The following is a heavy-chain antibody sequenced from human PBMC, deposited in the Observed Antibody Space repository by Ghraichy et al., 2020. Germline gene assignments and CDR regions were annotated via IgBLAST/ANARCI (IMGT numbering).Heavy chain of an antibody. CDR3: ARGGGGTWYYFDY. D-gene: IGHD2-15*01. J-gene: IGHJ4*02. V-gene: IGHV4-59*01. Sequence: SQTLSLTCIVSGGSISPDYWTWIRQPPGKGLEWIGYIYPSASTDYNPSLSGSTNYNPSLKSRVTMSVDPSKNQIYLRLSSVTAADTALYYFARGGGGTWYYFDYWGQGTLVTVSS. CDR2: IYPSASTDYNPSLSGST. CDR1: GGSISPDY.